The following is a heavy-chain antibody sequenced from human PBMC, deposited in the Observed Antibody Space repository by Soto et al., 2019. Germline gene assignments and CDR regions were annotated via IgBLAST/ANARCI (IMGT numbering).Heavy chain of an antibody. V-gene: IGHV4-59*08. CDR3: ASLSGYDTEIYYYGMDV. D-gene: IGHD5-12*01. CDR1: GGSISSNY. Sequence: PSETLSLTCTVAGGSISSNYWSWIRQPPGKGLEWIGYIHYGGSTHSNPSLKSRIIISLDASKNQFSLKLNSVTAADTAMYYCASLSGYDTEIYYYGMDVWGQGTTVTVSS. J-gene: IGHJ6*02. CDR2: IHYGGST.